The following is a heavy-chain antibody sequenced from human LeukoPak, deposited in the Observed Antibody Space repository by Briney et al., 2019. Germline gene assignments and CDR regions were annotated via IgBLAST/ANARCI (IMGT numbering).Heavy chain of an antibody. J-gene: IGHJ4*02. Sequence: SVKVSCKASGGTFSSYAISWVRQAPGQGLEWMGGIIPIFGTANYAQKLQGRVTITADESTSTAYMELSSLRSEDTAVYYCARGDNNWNYVMYFDYWGQGTLVTVSS. V-gene: IGHV1-69*13. CDR3: ARGDNNWNYVMYFDY. CDR2: IIPIFGTA. CDR1: GGTFSSYA. D-gene: IGHD1-7*01.